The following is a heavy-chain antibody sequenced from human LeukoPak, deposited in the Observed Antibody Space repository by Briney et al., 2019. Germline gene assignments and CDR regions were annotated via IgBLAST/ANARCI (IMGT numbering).Heavy chain of an antibody. CDR3: ARFAPSAAHYFDY. J-gene: IGHJ4*02. D-gene: IGHD6-13*01. CDR2: ISGDGDST. V-gene: IGHV3-23*01. Sequence: GGSLRLSCAASGFSFTSYALDWVRQAPGKGLEWISVISGDGDSTYYADSVEGRFTISRDNSENTLYLQMNSLRADDTAVYYCARFAPSAAHYFDYWGQGTLVTVSS. CDR1: GFSFTSYA.